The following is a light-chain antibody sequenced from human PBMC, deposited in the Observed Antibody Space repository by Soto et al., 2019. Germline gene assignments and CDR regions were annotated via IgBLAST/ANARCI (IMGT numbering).Light chain of an antibody. V-gene: IGKV4-1*01. Sequence: DIVXTQSPXSLAXSLGERATINCKSSXSVLYSSNNXXXLAWYQQKPGQPPKLLVYWASTRESGVPDRFSGSGSGTDFTLTISSLQAEDVAVYYCQQYYSTPPWTFGQGTKVEIK. CDR1: XSVLYSSNNXXX. CDR3: QQYYSTPPWT. CDR2: WAS. J-gene: IGKJ1*01.